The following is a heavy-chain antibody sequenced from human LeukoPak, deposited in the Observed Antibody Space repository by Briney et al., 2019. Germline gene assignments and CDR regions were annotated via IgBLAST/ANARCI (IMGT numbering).Heavy chain of an antibody. V-gene: IGHV3-53*01. CDR3: AKATGTLGN. CDR2: IYSVGTT. D-gene: IGHD1-1*01. J-gene: IGHJ4*02. CDR1: DFSVGSNY. Sequence: PGGSLRLSCAASDFSVGSNYMTWVRQAPGKGLEWVSLIYSVGTTFYADSVKGRFTISRDNSKNTLYLQMNSLTAEDTAIYYCAKATGTLGNWGQGTLVTVSS.